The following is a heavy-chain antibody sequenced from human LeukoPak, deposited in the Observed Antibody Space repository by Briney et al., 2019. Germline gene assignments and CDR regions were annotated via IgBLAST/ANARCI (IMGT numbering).Heavy chain of an antibody. Sequence: SETLSLTCTVSGGSISSYYWSWIRQPPGKGLEWIGYIYYSGSTNYNPSLKSRVTISVDTSKNQLSLKLSSVTAADTAVYYCARALRARITGTTASVYGMDVWGQGTLVTVSS. V-gene: IGHV4-59*01. CDR1: GGSISSYY. D-gene: IGHD1-20*01. CDR3: ARALRARITGTTASVYGMDV. J-gene: IGHJ6*02. CDR2: IYYSGST.